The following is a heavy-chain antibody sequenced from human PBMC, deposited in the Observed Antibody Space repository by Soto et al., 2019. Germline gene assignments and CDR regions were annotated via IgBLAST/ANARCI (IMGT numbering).Heavy chain of an antibody. CDR1: GYSFTSYW. CDR2: IYPGDSDT. V-gene: IGHV5-51*01. Sequence: GGSLRLSCKGSGYSFTSYWIGWVRQMPGKGLEWMGIIYPGDSDTRYSPSFQGQVTISADKSISTAYLQWSSLKASDTAMYYCARLSYYDILTGYPIYYFDYWGQGTLVTVSS. J-gene: IGHJ4*02. CDR3: ARLSYYDILTGYPIYYFDY. D-gene: IGHD3-9*01.